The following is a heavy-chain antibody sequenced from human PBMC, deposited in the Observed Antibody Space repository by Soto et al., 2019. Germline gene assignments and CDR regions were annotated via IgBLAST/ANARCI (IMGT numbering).Heavy chain of an antibody. CDR1: GYSFTNYW. Sequence: GASLKISCKGSGYSFTNYWIGWVRQMPGKGLEWMGIIYPGTSNTLYSPSFQGQVTISVDKSITTAFLQWSSLKASDTAMYYCARGVDGHTWSLYWGQGTLVTVSS. V-gene: IGHV5-51*01. CDR2: IYPGTSNT. CDR3: ARGVDGHTWSLY. D-gene: IGHD3-3*01. J-gene: IGHJ4*02.